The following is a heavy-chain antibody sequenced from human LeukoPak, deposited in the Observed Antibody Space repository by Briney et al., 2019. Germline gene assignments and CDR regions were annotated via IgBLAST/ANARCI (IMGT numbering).Heavy chain of an antibody. Sequence: GGSLRLSCAASGFTFSSHAMHWVRQAPGKGLEWVAVISYDGSNKYYADSVKGRFTISRDNSKNTLYLQMNSLRAEDTAVYYCARDPGYNYMFDYWGQGTLVTVSS. V-gene: IGHV3-30-3*01. J-gene: IGHJ4*02. CDR1: GFTFSSHA. CDR2: ISYDGSNK. CDR3: ARDPGYNYMFDY. D-gene: IGHD5-24*01.